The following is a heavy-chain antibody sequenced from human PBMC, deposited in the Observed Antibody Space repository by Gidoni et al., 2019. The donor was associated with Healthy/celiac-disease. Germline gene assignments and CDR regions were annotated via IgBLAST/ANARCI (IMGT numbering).Heavy chain of an antibody. CDR3: ARSIVVVTGLYYGMDV. J-gene: IGHJ6*02. Sequence: QAPGKGLEWVAVIWYDGSNKYYADSVKGRFTISRDNSKNTLYLQMNSLRAEDTAVYYCARSIVVVTGLYYGMDVWGQGTTVTVSS. CDR2: IWYDGSNK. V-gene: IGHV3-33*01. D-gene: IGHD2-21*02.